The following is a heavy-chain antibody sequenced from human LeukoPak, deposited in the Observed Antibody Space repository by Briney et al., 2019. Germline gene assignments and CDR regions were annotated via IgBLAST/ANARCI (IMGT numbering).Heavy chain of an antibody. CDR3: ARGDVWGGWFNYYYMDV. Sequence: SETLSLTCAVYGGSFSGYYWSWIRQPPGKGLEWIGEINHSGSTNYNPSLKSRVTISVDTSKNQFSLTLSSVTAADTAVYYCARGDVWGGWFNYYYMDVWGKGTTVTVSS. D-gene: IGHD3-16*01. CDR2: INHSGST. J-gene: IGHJ6*03. V-gene: IGHV4-34*01. CDR1: GGSFSGYY.